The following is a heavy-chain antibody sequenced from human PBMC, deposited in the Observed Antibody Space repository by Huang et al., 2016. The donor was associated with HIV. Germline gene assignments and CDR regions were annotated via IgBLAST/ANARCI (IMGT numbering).Heavy chain of an antibody. D-gene: IGHD4-17*01. J-gene: IGHJ1*01. V-gene: IGHV1-46*01. CDR2: INPNGGST. Sequence: QVQLAQSGAELRRPGASVKISCKASGYTFTEFYIHWVRQAPGQGLEGMGLINPNGGSTTYAQSLEGRVTMTRDTSTTTVYMELTSLRSADTAVYYCARDLTTLRSHWGQGTLVTVSS. CDR1: GYTFTEFY. CDR3: ARDLTTLRSH.